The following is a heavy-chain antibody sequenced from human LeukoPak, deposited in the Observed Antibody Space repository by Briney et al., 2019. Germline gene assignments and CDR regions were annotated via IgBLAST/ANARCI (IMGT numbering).Heavy chain of an antibody. J-gene: IGHJ4*02. CDR2: LYSDGNT. D-gene: IGHD1-14*01. CDR3: ARGVEPLAANTLAY. V-gene: IGHV3-53*01. Sequence: GGSLRLSCAASGFTIITNDMTWVRQAPGKGLESVSVLYSDGNTKYADSVEGRFTISRDNSKNTLYLEMNSLSPDDTAVYYCARGVEPLAANTLAYWGQGTLVTVSS. CDR1: GFTIITND.